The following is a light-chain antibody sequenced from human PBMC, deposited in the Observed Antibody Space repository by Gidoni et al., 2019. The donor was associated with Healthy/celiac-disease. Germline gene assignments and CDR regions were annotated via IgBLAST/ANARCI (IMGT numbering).Light chain of an antibody. Sequence: DIQLTQSPSSLSPSVGDRVTITCRASQSISSYLNWYQQKPGKAPKLLIYAASSLQSGVPSRFSGSGSGTDFTLTISSLQPEDFATYYCQQSYSTPPSTFGQGTKLEIK. CDR1: QSISSY. V-gene: IGKV1-39*01. J-gene: IGKJ2*01. CDR3: QQSYSTPPST. CDR2: AAS.